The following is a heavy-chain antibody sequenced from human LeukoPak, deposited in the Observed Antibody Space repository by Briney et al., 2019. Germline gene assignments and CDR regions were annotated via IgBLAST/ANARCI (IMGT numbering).Heavy chain of an antibody. Sequence: GGSLRLSCAASGFTFDDYAMHWVRQAPGKGLEWVSLISWDGGSSYYADSVKGRFTISRDNSKNSLYLQMNSLRAEDTAVYYCAKDGVPSRWFGRNYFDYWGQGTLVTVSS. CDR1: GFTFDDYA. CDR2: ISWDGGSS. CDR3: AKDGVPSRWFGRNYFDY. V-gene: IGHV3-43D*03. D-gene: IGHD3-10*01. J-gene: IGHJ4*02.